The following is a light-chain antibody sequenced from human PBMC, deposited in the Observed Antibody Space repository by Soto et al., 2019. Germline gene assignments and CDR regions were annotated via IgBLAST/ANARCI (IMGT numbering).Light chain of an antibody. CDR1: QSVNNF. CDR2: DAS. V-gene: IGKV3-11*01. J-gene: IGKJ4*01. Sequence: EIVLTQSPATLSLSPGESATLSCRTSQSVNNFLAGYQQKPGQAPRLLIYDASNRATGIPARFSGSGSGTDFTLTISSLEPEDFAVYYCQQRSDWLTFGGGTKVDIK. CDR3: QQRSDWLT.